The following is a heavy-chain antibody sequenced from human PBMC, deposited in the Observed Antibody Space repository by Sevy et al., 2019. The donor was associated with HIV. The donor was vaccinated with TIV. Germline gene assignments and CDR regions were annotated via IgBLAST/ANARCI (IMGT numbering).Heavy chain of an antibody. V-gene: IGHV7-4-1*02. CDR3: AKGRPGSGYAGAAAGD. CDR2: INANTGKP. CDR1: GYRFTSYA. Sequence: ASVKVSCKASGYRFTSYAMNWVRQAPGQGLEWMGWINANTGKPTYAQGFTGRFFFSLDTSVNTAYLQISSLKAEDTAVYYCAKGRPGSGYAGAAAGDWGQGTRVTVSS. D-gene: IGHD5-12*01. J-gene: IGHJ4*02.